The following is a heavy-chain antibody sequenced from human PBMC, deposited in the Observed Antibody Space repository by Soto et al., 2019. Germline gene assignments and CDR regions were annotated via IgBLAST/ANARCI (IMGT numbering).Heavy chain of an antibody. V-gene: IGHV3-23*01. J-gene: IGHJ4*02. CDR3: AKRFPSNTGMPVASTY. CDR2: ITRSGTK. Sequence: EVQFLESGGGLVQPGGSLRLSRAASGFTLSSHGLSWVRQSPGKGLEGVSGITRSGTKSYADSVKGRFTISRDNSKNTLYLQMDSLTVEDTAVYYCAKRFPSNTGMPVASTYWGQGTLVTVSS. D-gene: IGHD5-18*01. CDR1: GFTLSSHG.